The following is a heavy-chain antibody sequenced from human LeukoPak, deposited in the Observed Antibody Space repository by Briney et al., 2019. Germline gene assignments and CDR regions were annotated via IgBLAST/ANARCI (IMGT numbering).Heavy chain of an antibody. D-gene: IGHD6-19*01. Sequence: SVKVSCKASGGTFSSYAISWVRQAPGQGLEWMGGIIPIFGTANYAQKFQGRVTITTDESTSTAYMKLSSLRSEDTAVYYCASPSSGWITDAFDIWGQGTMVTVSS. CDR2: IIPIFGTA. CDR3: ASPSSGWITDAFDI. V-gene: IGHV1-69*05. CDR1: GGTFSSYA. J-gene: IGHJ3*02.